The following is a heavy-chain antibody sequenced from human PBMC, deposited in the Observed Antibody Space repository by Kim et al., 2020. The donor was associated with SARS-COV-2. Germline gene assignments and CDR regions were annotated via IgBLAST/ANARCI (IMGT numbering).Heavy chain of an antibody. J-gene: IGHJ1*01. Sequence: GGSLRLSCAASGFTFSSYAMSWVRQAPGKGLEWVSAISGSGGSTYYADSVKGRFTISRDNSKNTLYLQMNSLRAEDTAVYYCAKMDPPREAAAGQRKYFQHWGQGTLVTVSS. D-gene: IGHD6-13*01. V-gene: IGHV3-23*01. CDR3: AKMDPPREAAAGQRKYFQH. CDR1: GFTFSSYA. CDR2: ISGSGGST.